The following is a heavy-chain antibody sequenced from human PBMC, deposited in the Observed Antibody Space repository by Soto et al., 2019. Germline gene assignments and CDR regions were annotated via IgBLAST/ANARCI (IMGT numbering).Heavy chain of an antibody. CDR3: GIAHLETTVST. CDR2: IYYRWST. CDR1: GGSISSGDYY. D-gene: IGHD4-17*01. J-gene: IGHJ4*02. Sequence: QVQLQESGPGLVKPSQTLSLTCTVSGGSISSGDYYWSWIRQPPGKCLEWIGYIYYRWSTYYNPTLKSRVTISVDPSKNQFSLKLNSVTAADTAVYYCGIAHLETTVSTWGQGTLVTVSS. V-gene: IGHV4-30-4*01.